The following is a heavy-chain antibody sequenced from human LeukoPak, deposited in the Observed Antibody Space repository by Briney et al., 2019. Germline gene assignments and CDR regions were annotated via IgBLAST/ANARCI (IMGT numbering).Heavy chain of an antibody. CDR1: GYTFTSYG. J-gene: IGHJ5*02. V-gene: IGHV1-18*01. Sequence: ASVKVSCKASGYTFTSYGISWVRQAPGQGLEWMGWISAYNGNTNYAQKLQGRVTMTTDPSTSTASMELRSLRSDDTAVYYCARAPRYSSSWYYWFDPWGQGTLVTVSS. D-gene: IGHD6-13*01. CDR2: ISAYNGNT. CDR3: ARAPRYSSSWYYWFDP.